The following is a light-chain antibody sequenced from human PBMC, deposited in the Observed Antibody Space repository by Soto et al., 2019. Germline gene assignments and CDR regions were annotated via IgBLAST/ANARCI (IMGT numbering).Light chain of an antibody. CDR3: QQYGSSPRT. Sequence: EIVLTQSPGTLSLSPGERATLSCRASQSVSSSYLDWYQQKPGQAPRLLIYGASSRATGIPDRFSGSGSGTDFTLTISRLEPGDFAVYYCQQYGSSPRTFGQGTKVEIK. CDR2: GAS. J-gene: IGKJ1*01. V-gene: IGKV3-20*01. CDR1: QSVSSSY.